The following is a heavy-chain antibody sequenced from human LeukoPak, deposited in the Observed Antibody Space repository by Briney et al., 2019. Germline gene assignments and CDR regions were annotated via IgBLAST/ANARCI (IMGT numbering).Heavy chain of an antibody. V-gene: IGHV3-74*01. D-gene: IGHD2-2*02. CDR1: GFPFSNYW. J-gene: IGHJ4*02. CDR2: VYKDGSIT. Sequence: GGSLRLSCAASGFPFSNYWMHWVRQAPGKGPEWVARVYKDGSITKYADSVKGRFTISRDNAKNTVYLQMNSLRVAATAVYYCASDPLVYMWGPGSLVTVSS. CDR3: ASDPLVYM.